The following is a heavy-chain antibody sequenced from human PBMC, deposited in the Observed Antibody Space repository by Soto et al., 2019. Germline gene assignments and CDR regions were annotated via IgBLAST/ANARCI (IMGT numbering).Heavy chain of an antibody. CDR1: GFTVSSNY. V-gene: IGHV3-53*01. D-gene: IGHD6-13*01. J-gene: IGHJ4*02. Sequence: GGSLRLSCAASGFTVSSNYMSWVRQAPGKGLEWVSVIYSGGSTYYADSVKGRFTISRDNSKNTLYLQMNSLRAEDTAVYYCARESAAAENFHYWGQGTLVTVSS. CDR2: IYSGGST. CDR3: ARESAAAENFHY.